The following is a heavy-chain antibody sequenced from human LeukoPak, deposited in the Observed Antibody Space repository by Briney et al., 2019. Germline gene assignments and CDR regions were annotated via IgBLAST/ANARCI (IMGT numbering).Heavy chain of an antibody. D-gene: IGHD3-9*01. CDR1: GGSISSYY. J-gene: IGHJ6*02. Sequence: PSETLSFTCTVPGGSISSYYWSWIRQPPGKGLEWIGYIYYSGSTNYNPSLKNRVTISIDASMNHFSLKLTSVTAADTAVYYCARHFALTGYYNDYYGMDVWGQGTTVTVSS. V-gene: IGHV4-59*08. CDR2: IYYSGST. CDR3: ARHFALTGYYNDYYGMDV.